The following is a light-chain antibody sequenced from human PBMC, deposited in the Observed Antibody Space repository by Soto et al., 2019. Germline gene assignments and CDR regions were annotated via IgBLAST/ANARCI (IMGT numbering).Light chain of an antibody. CDR3: SSYAGYSNLV. CDR1: SSDVGSYNL. CDR2: EGS. V-gene: IGLV2-23*01. Sequence: QSALTQPASVSGSPGQSITISCTGTSSDVGSYNLVSWYQQHPGKAPKVVIYEGSKRPSGISNRFSGSKSANTASLTISGLQAEYEADYYCSSYAGYSNLVFGGGTKVTVL. J-gene: IGLJ2*01.